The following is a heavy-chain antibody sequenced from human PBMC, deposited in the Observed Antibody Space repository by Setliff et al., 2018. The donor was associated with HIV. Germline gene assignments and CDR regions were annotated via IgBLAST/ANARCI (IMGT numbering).Heavy chain of an antibody. J-gene: IGHJ4*02. CDR3: ISLYLGY. Sequence: GGSLRLSCAASGFSFRTAWMNWVRRAPGKGLEWVARIRAEPDGGETEYAASMRDRVIISRDDSKNTFYLQMDSLKTEDTAVYYCISLYLGYWGQGALVTVSS. CDR2: IRAEPDGGET. V-gene: IGHV3-15*01. CDR1: GFSFRTAW. D-gene: IGHD2-8*01.